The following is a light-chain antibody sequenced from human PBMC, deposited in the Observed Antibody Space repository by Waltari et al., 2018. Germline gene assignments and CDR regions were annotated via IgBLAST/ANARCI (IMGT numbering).Light chain of an antibody. CDR1: QGISSS. CDR2: AAS. CDR3: QQYYSYPWT. Sequence: AIRITQSPSSLSASTGDRVTINCRASQGISSSLAWYQQKPGKAPKLLIYAASTLQSGVPSRFSGSGSGTDFTLTISCLQSEDVATYYCQQYYSYPWTFGQGTKVEIK. J-gene: IGKJ1*01. V-gene: IGKV1-8*01.